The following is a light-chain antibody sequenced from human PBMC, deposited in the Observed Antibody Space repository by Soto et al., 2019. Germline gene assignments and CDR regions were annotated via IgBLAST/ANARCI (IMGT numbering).Light chain of an antibody. V-gene: IGKV4-1*01. J-gene: IGKJ2*01. CDR3: QQYYSTPFPYT. CDR2: WAS. Sequence: DIVMTQSPDSLAVSLGERATINCKSSQSVLYSSNNKNYLAWYQQKPGQPPKLLIYWASTRESGVPDRFSGSGSGTDFPLSISSLQAEDVAVYYCQQYYSTPFPYTFGQGTKLEIK. CDR1: QSVLYSSNNKNY.